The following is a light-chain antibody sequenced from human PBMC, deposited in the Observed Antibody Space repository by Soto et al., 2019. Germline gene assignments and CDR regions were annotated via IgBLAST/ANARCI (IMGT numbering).Light chain of an antibody. Sequence: DIQMTQYPSTLSASVGDRVTITCMASESISSWLAWYQQKPGKAPKLLMYKASSLESGVTSRFSGSGSGTEFTLTISSLQPDDFATYYCQQYNSYSETVGQGTKVEIK. CDR1: ESISSW. V-gene: IGKV1-5*03. CDR3: QQYNSYSET. J-gene: IGKJ1*01. CDR2: KAS.